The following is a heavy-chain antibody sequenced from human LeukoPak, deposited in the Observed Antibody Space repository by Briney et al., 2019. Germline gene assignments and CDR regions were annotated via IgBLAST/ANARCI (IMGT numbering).Heavy chain of an antibody. CDR2: IGTAGDT. J-gene: IGHJ4*02. CDR3: ARVAKERVGGVYYFDY. V-gene: IGHV3-13*01. CDR1: GFTFSDYD. Sequence: GESLKISCAASGFTFSDYDMHWVRQATGKGLECVSAIGTAGDTYYTGSVKGRFTISRENAKNSLYLQMNSLRAGDTAVYYCARVAKERVGGVYYFDYWGQGTLVTVSS. D-gene: IGHD1-1*01.